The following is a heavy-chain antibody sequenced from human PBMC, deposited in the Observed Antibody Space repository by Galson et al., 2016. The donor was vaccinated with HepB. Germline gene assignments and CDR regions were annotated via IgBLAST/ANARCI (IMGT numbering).Heavy chain of an antibody. CDR3: ARIPRGDILTGSSNYFDY. CDR1: GYTFTRNA. CDR2: INTGNGNT. D-gene: IGHD3-9*01. V-gene: IGHV1-3*04. Sequence: SVKVSCKASGYTFTRNAMHWVRQAPGQRLEWMGWINTGNGNTKYSQKFQARVTITRDTSASTAYMELSSLRSEDSAVYYCARIPRGDILTGSSNYFDYWGQGTLVTVSS. J-gene: IGHJ4*02.